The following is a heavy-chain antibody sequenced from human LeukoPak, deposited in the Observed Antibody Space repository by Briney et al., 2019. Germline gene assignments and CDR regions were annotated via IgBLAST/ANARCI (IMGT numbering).Heavy chain of an antibody. J-gene: IGHJ4*02. V-gene: IGHV1-69*05. CDR1: GSTFSSYA. Sequence: ASVKVSCKASGSTFSSYAISWVRQGPGQGLEWMGRIIPIFGTANYAQKFQGRVTITTDESTSTAYMELSSLRSEDTAAYYCARAADSSSWTHFDCWGQGTLVTVSS. CDR2: IIPIFGTA. CDR3: ARAADSSSWTHFDC. D-gene: IGHD6-13*01.